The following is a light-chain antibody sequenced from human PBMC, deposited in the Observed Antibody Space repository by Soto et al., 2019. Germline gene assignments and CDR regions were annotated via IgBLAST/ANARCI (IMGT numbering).Light chain of an antibody. J-gene: IGLJ2*01. V-gene: IGLV1-40*01. CDR3: QSYDSSLSGSV. CDR2: GNS. CDR1: SSNIGAGYD. Sequence: QSVLTQPPSVSGAGGQRVTISCTGSSSNIGAGYDVHWYQQLPGTAPKLLIYGNSNRPSGVPDRFSGSKSGTSASLAITGLQAEDEADYYCQSYDSSLSGSVFGGGTKVTVL.